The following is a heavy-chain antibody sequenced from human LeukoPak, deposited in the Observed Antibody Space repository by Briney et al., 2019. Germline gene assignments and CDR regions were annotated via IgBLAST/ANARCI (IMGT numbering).Heavy chain of an antibody. CDR1: GFTFSSYG. CDR2: IWYDGSNK. D-gene: IGHD3-22*01. J-gene: IGHJ4*02. V-gene: IGHV3-33*01. CDR3: AREGSSGYFDY. Sequence: GGSLGLSCAASGFTFSSYGMHWVRQAPGKGLEWVAVIWYDGSNKYYADSVKGRFTISRDNSKNTLYLQMKSLRAEDTAVYYCAREGSSGYFDYWGQGTLVTVSS.